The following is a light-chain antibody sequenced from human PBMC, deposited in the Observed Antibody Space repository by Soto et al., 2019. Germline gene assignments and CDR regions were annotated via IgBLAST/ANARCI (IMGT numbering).Light chain of an antibody. CDR3: SSYTTSSTRV. J-gene: IGLJ1*01. CDR2: DVS. V-gene: IGLV2-14*01. CDR1: SSDIGRYYF. Sequence: QSVLAQPASVSGSPGQSITISCTGSSSDIGRYYFVSWYQQHPGRAPKLIIHDVSNRPSEVSDRFSCSKSGNTASLTISGLQAEDEADYYCSSYTTSSTRVFGTGTKVTVL.